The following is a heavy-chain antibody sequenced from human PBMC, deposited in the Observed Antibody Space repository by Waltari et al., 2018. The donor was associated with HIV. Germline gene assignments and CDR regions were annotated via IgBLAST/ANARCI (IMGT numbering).Heavy chain of an antibody. CDR2: ISGSGGST. CDR3: AKDPGMDV. CDR1: GFTFSRSP. V-gene: IGHV3-23*01. Sequence: EVQLLESGGGLVQPGGFLRHSGAASGFTFSRSPMNWVRQAPGKGLEWVSGISGSGGSTYYADSVKGRLTISRDNSKSTVYLQMNSLRAEDTAIYYCAKDPGMDVWGQGTTVTVSS. J-gene: IGHJ6*02.